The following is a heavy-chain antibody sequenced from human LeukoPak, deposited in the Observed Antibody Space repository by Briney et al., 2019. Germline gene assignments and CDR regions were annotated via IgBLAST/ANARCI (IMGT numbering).Heavy chain of an antibody. CDR2: IRYDGSNK. V-gene: IGHV3-30*02. Sequence: GGSLRLSSAASGFTFSSHGMHWVRQTPAKGLEWVAFIRYDGSNKYYADSVKGRFIISRDNSKNTLFLQMNSLRPEDTAVYYCAKTGSRGGTFRPSYYYYYMDVWGEGTTVTISS. CDR3: AKTGSRGGTFRPSYYYYYMDV. D-gene: IGHD3-9*01. CDR1: GFTFSSHG. J-gene: IGHJ6*03.